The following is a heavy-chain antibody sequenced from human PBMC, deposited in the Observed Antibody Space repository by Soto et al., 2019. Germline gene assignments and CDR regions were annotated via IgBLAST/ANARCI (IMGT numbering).Heavy chain of an antibody. D-gene: IGHD5-12*01. Sequence: AGGALRISFSSSGLNFSNHSINLVRQAPGKGLEWVSSISSSSSYIYYADSVKGRFTISRDNAKNSLYLQMNSLRAEDTAVYYCARGWLEGPYDYWGQGTLVTVSS. CDR3: ARGWLEGPYDY. CDR2: ISSSSSYI. V-gene: IGHV3-21*01. J-gene: IGHJ4*02. CDR1: GLNFSNHS.